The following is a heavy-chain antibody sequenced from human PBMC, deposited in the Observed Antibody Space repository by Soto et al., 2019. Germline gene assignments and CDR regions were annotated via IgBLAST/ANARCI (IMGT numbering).Heavy chain of an antibody. CDR1: GYTLTKLS. D-gene: IGHD3-10*01. CDR2: FDPEDGET. Sequence: ASVQVSCKFSGYTLTKLSSHWVRHAPGKGLEWMGGFDPEDGETIYAQKFQGRVTMTEDTSTDTAYMELSSLRSEDTAVYYCATVLRPSVVWFGELLYGNWFDPWG. J-gene: IGHJ5*02. V-gene: IGHV1-24*01. CDR3: ATVLRPSVVWFGELLYGNWFDP.